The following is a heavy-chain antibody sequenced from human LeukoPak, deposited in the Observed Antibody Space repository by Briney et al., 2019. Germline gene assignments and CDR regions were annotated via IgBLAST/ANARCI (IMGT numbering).Heavy chain of an antibody. Sequence: GASVKVSCKASGYTFTTYYMHWVRQAPGQGLEWMGIINPSSGSTNYAQNFQGRLTMTRDTSTGTVYMELSSLRSEDTAVYYCARDTGSASDYWGQGTLVTVSS. V-gene: IGHV1-46*01. J-gene: IGHJ4*02. D-gene: IGHD2-15*01. CDR3: ARDTGSASDY. CDR1: GYTFTTYY. CDR2: INPSSGST.